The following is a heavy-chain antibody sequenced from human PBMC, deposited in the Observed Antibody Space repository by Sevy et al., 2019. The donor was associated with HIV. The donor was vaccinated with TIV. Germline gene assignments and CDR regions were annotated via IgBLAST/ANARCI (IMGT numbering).Heavy chain of an antibody. D-gene: IGHD6-13*01. CDR2: ISAYNGNT. Sequence: ASVKVSCKASGYTFTSYGISWVRQAPGQGLEWMGWISAYNGNTNYAQKLQGRVTMTTDTSTSTAYMELGSLRSDDTAVYFCARAFPGIAAAGTGNGMDVWGQGTTVTVSS. J-gene: IGHJ6*02. CDR1: GYTFTSYG. V-gene: IGHV1-18*01. CDR3: ARAFPGIAAAGTGNGMDV.